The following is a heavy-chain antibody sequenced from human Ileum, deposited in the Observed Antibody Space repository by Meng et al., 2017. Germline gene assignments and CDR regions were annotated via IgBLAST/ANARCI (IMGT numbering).Heavy chain of an antibody. J-gene: IGHJ4*02. D-gene: IGHD7-27*01. CDR3: ARDHWGSLDY. CDR1: GGSVSTSDYQ. CDR2: AGT. Sequence: VQLTGSGPGLGRPSETLSLICTVSGGSVSTSDYQWGWIRQPPGKGLEWIGYAGTNYNPSLKSRVTISVDTSKRQFSLKLTSVTAADTAVYYCARDHWGSLDYWGQGILVTVFS. V-gene: IGHV4-61*08.